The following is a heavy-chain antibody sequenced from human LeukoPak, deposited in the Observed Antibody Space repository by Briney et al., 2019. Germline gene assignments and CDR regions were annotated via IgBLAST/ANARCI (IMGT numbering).Heavy chain of an antibody. CDR2: IAHSGSSM. Sequence: GGSLRLSCAASGFTFSGFQMSWVRQPPGKGLEWVSNIAHSGSSMSYTDSVKGRFTISRDNAKNSLYLQMNSLRAEDTAVYYCARDAGYCSGRSCYHVRFDYWGQGALVTVSS. CDR1: GFTFSGFQ. D-gene: IGHD2-15*01. V-gene: IGHV3-48*03. J-gene: IGHJ4*02. CDR3: ARDAGYCSGRSCYHVRFDY.